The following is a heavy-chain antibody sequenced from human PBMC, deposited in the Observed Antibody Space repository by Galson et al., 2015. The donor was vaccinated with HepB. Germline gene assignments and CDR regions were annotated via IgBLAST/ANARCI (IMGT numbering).Heavy chain of an antibody. D-gene: IGHD5-18*01. J-gene: IGHJ5*01. V-gene: IGHV3-23*01. CDR2: ISGNGDST. CDR1: GFGFDTHA. CDR3: AKGYGLFDS. Sequence: SLRLSCAASGFGFDTHAMSWVRQAPGKGLEWISGISGNGDSTFYADSVKGRFTVSRDNSNNMLCLQMNSLRAEDAGLYFCAKGYGLFDSWGQGILVTVSS.